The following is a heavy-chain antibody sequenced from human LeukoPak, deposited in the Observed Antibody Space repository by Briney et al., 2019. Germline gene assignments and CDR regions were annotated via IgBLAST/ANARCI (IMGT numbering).Heavy chain of an antibody. Sequence: PSETLSLTCAVYGGSFGGYYWSWIRQPPGKGLEWIGEINHSGSTNYNPSLKSRVTISVDTSKNQFSLKMSSVTAAGTAVYYCARLRQQLARWGQGTLVTVSS. V-gene: IGHV4-34*01. J-gene: IGHJ4*02. CDR3: ARLRQQLAR. CDR2: INHSGST. CDR1: GGSFGGYY. D-gene: IGHD6-13*01.